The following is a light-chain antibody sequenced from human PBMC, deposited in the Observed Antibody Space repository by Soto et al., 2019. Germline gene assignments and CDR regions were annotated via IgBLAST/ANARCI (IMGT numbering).Light chain of an antibody. Sequence: EPPSTLSASIDDSVIITCRARQSISSWLAWYQQKPGKAPKLLIYKASSLESGVPSRFSGSGSGTEFTLTISSLQPDDFATYYCQQYNSYWTFGQGTKVAI. V-gene: IGKV1-5*03. CDR2: KAS. CDR3: QQYNSYWT. CDR1: QSISSW. J-gene: IGKJ1*01.